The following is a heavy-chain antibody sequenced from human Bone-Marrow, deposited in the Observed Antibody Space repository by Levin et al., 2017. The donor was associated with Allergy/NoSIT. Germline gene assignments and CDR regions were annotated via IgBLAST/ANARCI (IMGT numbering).Heavy chain of an antibody. CDR3: ARRPIVVVPAAKYYYYYYGMDV. J-gene: IGHJ6*02. V-gene: IGHV1-69*02. D-gene: IGHD2-2*01. CDR1: GGTFSSYT. Sequence: SVKVSCKASGGTFSSYTISWVRQAPGQGLEWMGRIIPILGIANYAQKFQGRVTITADKSTSTAYMELSSLRSEDTAVYYCARRPIVVVPAAKYYYYYYGMDVWGQGTTVTVSS. CDR2: IIPILGIA.